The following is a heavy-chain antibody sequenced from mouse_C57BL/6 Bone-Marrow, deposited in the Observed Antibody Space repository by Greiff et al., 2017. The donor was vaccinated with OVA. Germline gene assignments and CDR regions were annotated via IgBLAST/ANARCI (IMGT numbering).Heavy chain of an antibody. V-gene: IGHV1-61*01. CDR2: IYPSDSET. CDR1: GYTFTSYW. D-gene: IGHD1-1*01. Sequence: QVQLQQPGAELVRPGSSVKLSCKASGYTFTSYWMDWVKQRPGQGLEWIGNIYPSDSETHYNQKFKDKATLTVDKSSSTAYMQLSSLTSEDSAVYYCARGTVHYYGSSYWYFDVWGTGTTGTVSS. CDR3: ARGTVHYYGSSYWYFDV. J-gene: IGHJ1*03.